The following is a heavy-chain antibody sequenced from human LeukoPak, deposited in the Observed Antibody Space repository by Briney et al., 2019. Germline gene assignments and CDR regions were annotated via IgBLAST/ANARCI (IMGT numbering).Heavy chain of an antibody. V-gene: IGHV4-34*01. Sequence: SETLSLTWAVYGGSFSGYYWSWIRQPPGKGLEWIGEINHSGSTNYNPSLKSRVTISVDTSKNQFSLKLSSVTAADTAVYYCARVSSRLRTGMDVWGKGTTVTVSS. D-gene: IGHD3-16*01. CDR2: INHSGST. CDR1: GGSFSGYY. J-gene: IGHJ6*04. CDR3: ARVSSRLRTGMDV.